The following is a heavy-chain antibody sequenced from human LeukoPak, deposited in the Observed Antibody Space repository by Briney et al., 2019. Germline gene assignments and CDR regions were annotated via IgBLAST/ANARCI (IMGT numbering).Heavy chain of an antibody. Sequence: VGSLRLSCAASGFTFSSYAMSWVRQAPGKGLEWVSSISASGGSTYYADSVKGRFTISRDNSKNTLFLQMNSLRAEDRYIYFCAKDQYLDSAYWGEGALVTV. V-gene: IGHV3-23*01. CDR1: GFTFSSYA. CDR3: AKDQYLDSAY. CDR2: ISASGGST. D-gene: IGHD2-2*02. J-gene: IGHJ1*01.